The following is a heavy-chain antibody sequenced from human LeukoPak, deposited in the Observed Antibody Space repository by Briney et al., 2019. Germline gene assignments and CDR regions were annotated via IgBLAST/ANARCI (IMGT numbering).Heavy chain of an antibody. J-gene: IGHJ6*03. D-gene: IGHD2-15*01. Sequence: ATVKISCKASGYTFTDYYIHWVQQAPGKGLEWMGRVDPEDGDTMYSGKFQGRVTITEDTSTNTGYMELSSLRSEDTAVYYCATGCSGGDCYSGYYYYMDVWGKGTTVTVSS. CDR2: VDPEDGDT. V-gene: IGHV1-69-2*01. CDR1: GYTFTDYY. CDR3: ATGCSGGDCYSGYYYYMDV.